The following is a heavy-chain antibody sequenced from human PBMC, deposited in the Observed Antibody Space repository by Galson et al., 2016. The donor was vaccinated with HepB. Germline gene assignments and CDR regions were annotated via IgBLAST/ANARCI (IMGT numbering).Heavy chain of an antibody. D-gene: IGHD1-1*01. V-gene: IGHV3-23*01. Sequence: SLRLSCAASGFSFGAYAMSWVRQAPGKGLEWVSAITGGGISTYYLDSVKGRFVIARDNSKTTLFLQMNNLRAEDTATYYSAKDLRTWGQGTLVTVSS. CDR1: GFSFGAYA. J-gene: IGHJ4*02. CDR2: ITGGGIST. CDR3: AKDLRT.